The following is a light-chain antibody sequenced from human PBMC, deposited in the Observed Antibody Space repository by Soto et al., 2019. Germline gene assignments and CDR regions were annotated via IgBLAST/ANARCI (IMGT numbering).Light chain of an antibody. J-gene: IGLJ2*01. CDR1: SSNIGSHY. Sequence: QSVLTQPPSASGTPGQRVTISCSGSSSNIGSHYVYWYQQLPGTAPKLLIYRNNQRPSGVPDRFSGSKSGTSASLAISGLRSEDEADYYCAAWDDSLRGVFGGGTKLTV. CDR3: AAWDDSLRGV. V-gene: IGLV1-47*01. CDR2: RNN.